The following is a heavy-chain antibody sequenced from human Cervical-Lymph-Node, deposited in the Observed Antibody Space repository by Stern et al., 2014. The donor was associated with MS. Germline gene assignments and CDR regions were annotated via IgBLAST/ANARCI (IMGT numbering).Heavy chain of an antibody. V-gene: IGHV5-51*01. CDR1: GYSFTANW. CDR3: ARDYGDYAFDY. J-gene: IGHJ4*02. CDR2: IYPADSDP. D-gene: IGHD4-17*01. Sequence: VQLVQSGAEVKKPGESLKISCKGSGYSFTANWIAWVRQMPGKGLEWMGIIYPADSDPRYSPSFQVQVTISADKSISTAYLQRSSLKASDTAMYYCARDYGDYAFDYWGQGTLVTVSS.